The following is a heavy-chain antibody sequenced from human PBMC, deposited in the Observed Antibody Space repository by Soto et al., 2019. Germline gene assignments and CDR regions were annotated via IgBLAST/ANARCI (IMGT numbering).Heavy chain of an antibody. V-gene: IGHV4-4*07. CDR1: GGPITSYY. J-gene: IGHJ4*02. CDR3: ARVASRGWYEDY. Sequence: SETLSLTCTVSGGPITSYYWSWIRQPAGKGLEWIGRIYTSGSTNYNPSLKSRVTTSVDTSKNQFSLKVSSVTAADTAVYYCARVASRGWYEDYWGQGILVTVSS. CDR2: IYTSGST. D-gene: IGHD6-19*01.